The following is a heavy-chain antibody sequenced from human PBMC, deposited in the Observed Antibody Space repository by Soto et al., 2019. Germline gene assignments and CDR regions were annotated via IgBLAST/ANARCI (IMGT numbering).Heavy chain of an antibody. D-gene: IGHD6-19*01. V-gene: IGHV3-23*01. CDR3: AKEKVAVAGRGFYGMVV. CDR2: ISGSGGST. CDR1: GFTFSSYA. Sequence: GGSLRLSCAASGFTFSSYAMSRVRQAPGKGLEWVSAISGSGGSTYYADSVKGRFTISRDNSKNTLYLQMNSLRVEDTAVYYCAKEKVAVAGRGFYGMVVWGQGTTVTVSS. J-gene: IGHJ6*02.